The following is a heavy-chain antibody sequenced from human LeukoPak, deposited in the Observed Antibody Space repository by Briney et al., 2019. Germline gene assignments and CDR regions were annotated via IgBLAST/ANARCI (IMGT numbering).Heavy chain of an antibody. CDR3: ARDGRPFDI. J-gene: IGHJ3*02. CDR2: ISSSSSTL. V-gene: IGHV3-48*02. CDR1: GFTFSSYS. Sequence: PGGSLRLSCAASGFTFSSYSMSWVRQAPGKGLEWVAYISSSSSTLHYADPVKGRFTISRDNAKNSLYLQMNSLRDEDTAAYYCARDGRPFDIWGQGTMVTVSS.